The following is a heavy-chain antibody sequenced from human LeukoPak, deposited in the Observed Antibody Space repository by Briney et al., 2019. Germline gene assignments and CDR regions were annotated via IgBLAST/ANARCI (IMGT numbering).Heavy chain of an antibody. CDR1: GFTFSSYG. Sequence: GGSLRLSCAASGFTFSSYGMHWVRQAPGRGLEWVAFIRYDGSNKYYADSVKGRFTISRDNSKNTVYLQMTSLRAEDTAVYYCAKLISPYDSWGQGTLVLVSS. CDR2: IRYDGSNK. J-gene: IGHJ4*02. V-gene: IGHV3-30*02. CDR3: AKLISPYDS.